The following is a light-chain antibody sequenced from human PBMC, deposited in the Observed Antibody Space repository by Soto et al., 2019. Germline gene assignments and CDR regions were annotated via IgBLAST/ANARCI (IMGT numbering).Light chain of an antibody. J-gene: IGLJ1*01. CDR1: SSDIGDYNY. CDR2: EVT. V-gene: IGLV2-8*01. Sequence: QSALTQPPSASGSPGQSVAFSCTGTSSDIGDYNYVSWYQQHPGKAPKLMIYEVTKRPSGVPDRFSGSKSGNTASLTISGLQAEDEADYYCSSYTSSSTPYVFGTGTKVTVL. CDR3: SSYTSSSTPYV.